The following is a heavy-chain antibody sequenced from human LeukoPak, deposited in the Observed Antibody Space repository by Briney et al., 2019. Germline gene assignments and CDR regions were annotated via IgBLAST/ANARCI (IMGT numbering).Heavy chain of an antibody. Sequence: NTSETLSLTCSASGGSVTNSSGYYWAWIRQPPGKGLEWIGSFYYRGNTYYNLSLKSRLTISVDTSKNQFSLKMSSVTATDTAIYYCARRRGDPGAFDIWGQGTQVTVSS. CDR2: FYYRGNT. V-gene: IGHV4-39*01. D-gene: IGHD2-21*02. J-gene: IGHJ3*02. CDR1: GGSVTNSSGYY. CDR3: ARRRGDPGAFDI.